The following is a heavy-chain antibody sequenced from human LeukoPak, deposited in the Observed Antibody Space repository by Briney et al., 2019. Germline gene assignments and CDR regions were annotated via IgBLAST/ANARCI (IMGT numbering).Heavy chain of an antibody. CDR2: INPSGGST. J-gene: IGHJ4*02. CDR1: GYTFTSYY. CDR3: ARDRWGNYYDSSGYTFDY. Sequence: ASVKVSCKASGYTFTSYYMHWVRQAPGQGPEWMGIINPSGGSTSYAQKFQGRVTMTRDTSTSTVYMELSSLRSEDTAVYYCARDRWGNYYDSSGYTFDYWGQGTLVTVSS. D-gene: IGHD3-22*01. V-gene: IGHV1-46*01.